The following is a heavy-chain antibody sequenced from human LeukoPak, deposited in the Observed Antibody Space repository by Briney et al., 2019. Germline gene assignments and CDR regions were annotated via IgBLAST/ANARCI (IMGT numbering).Heavy chain of an antibody. CDR1: GFTFSDYY. CDR3: AKSTLYGSGSYPMDY. J-gene: IGHJ4*02. V-gene: IGHV3-11*01. CDR2: ISSSGSTI. Sequence: KSGGSLRLSCAASGFTFSDYYMSWIRQAPGKGLEWVSYISSSGSTIYYADSVKGRFTISRDNAKNSLYLQMNSLRAEGTALYYCAKSTLYGSGSYPMDYWGQGTLVTVSS. D-gene: IGHD3-10*01.